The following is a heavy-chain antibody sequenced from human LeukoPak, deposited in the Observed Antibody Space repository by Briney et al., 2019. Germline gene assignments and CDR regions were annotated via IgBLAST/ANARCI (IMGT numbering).Heavy chain of an antibody. J-gene: IGHJ4*02. Sequence: SVKVSCKASGGTFSSYAISWVRQAPGQGLEWMGRIIPILGIANYAQKFQGRVTITADKSTSTAYMELSSLRSEDTAVYYCAKELFMDFGYFDYWGQGTLVTVSS. CDR1: GGTFSSYA. CDR3: AKELFMDFGYFDY. CDR2: IIPILGIA. V-gene: IGHV1-69*04. D-gene: IGHD3/OR15-3a*01.